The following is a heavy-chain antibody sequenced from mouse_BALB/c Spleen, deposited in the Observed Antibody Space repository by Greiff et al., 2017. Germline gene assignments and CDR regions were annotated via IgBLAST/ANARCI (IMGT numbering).Heavy chain of an antibody. V-gene: IGHV3-6*02. CDR3: ATRTRDLLLRLWYFDV. D-gene: IGHD1-2*01. CDR1: GYSITSGYY. Sequence: EVKLQESGPGLVKPSQSLSLTCSVTGYSITSGYYWNWIRQFPGNQLEWMGYISYDGSNNYNPSLKNRISITRDTSKNQFFLKLNSVTTEDTATYYCATRTRDLLLRLWYFDVWGAGTTVTVSS. J-gene: IGHJ1*01. CDR2: ISYDGSN.